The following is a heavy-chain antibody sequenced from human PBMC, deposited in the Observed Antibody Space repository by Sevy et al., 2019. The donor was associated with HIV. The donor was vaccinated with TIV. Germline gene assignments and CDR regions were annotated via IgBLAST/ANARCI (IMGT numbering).Heavy chain of an antibody. CDR1: GFTFSSYS. V-gene: IGHV3-21*06. D-gene: IGHD6-25*01. CDR2: ISSSSSYI. J-gene: IGHJ4*02. CDR3: ARDPSGLEMSYFDY. Sequence: GGSLRLSCAASGFTFSSYSMNWVRQAPGKGLEWVSFISSSSSYIYYADSVKGRFTISRDNAKNSLYLQMKSLRAEDTAMYFCARDPSGLEMSYFDYWGQGTLVTVSS.